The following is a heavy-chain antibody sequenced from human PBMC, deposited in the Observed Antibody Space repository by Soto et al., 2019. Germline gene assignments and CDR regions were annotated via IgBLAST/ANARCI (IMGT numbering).Heavy chain of an antibody. Sequence: PGESLKISCKGSGYSFTSHWIGWVRQMPGKGLEWMGVIYPGDSDTRYSPSFQGQVTISADKSISTAYLQWSSLKASDTAMYYCARQDTAMAAGDYYYGMDVWGQGNTVTVSS. CDR2: IYPGDSDT. J-gene: IGHJ6*02. D-gene: IGHD5-18*01. V-gene: IGHV5-51*01. CDR1: GYSFTSHW. CDR3: ARQDTAMAAGDYYYGMDV.